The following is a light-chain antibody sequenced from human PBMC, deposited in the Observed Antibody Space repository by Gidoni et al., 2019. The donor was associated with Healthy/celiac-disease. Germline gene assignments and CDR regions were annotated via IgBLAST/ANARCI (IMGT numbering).Light chain of an antibody. CDR3: QQYGSSPFT. Sequence: DIVFTQSPGTLSLSPGERATLSCRASQSVSSSYLAWYQQKPGQAPRLLIYGASRRATGIPDRFSGSGSGTDFTLTISRLEPEDFAVYYCQQYGSSPFTFGPGTKVDIK. CDR2: GAS. J-gene: IGKJ3*01. V-gene: IGKV3-20*01. CDR1: QSVSSSY.